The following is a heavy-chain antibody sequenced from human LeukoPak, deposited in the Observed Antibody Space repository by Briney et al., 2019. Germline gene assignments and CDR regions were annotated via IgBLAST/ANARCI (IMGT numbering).Heavy chain of an antibody. V-gene: IGHV4-59*12. CDR2: IHYNGNT. J-gene: IGHJ4*02. Sequence: SETLSLTCSVSGGSISSFYWSWFRQPPGKGLEWIAYIHYNGNTNYNPSLKSRVTISIDTSKNQLSLKLRSVTATDTAVYYCVRDAGRGYPPMWGQGILVTVSS. CDR1: GGSISSFY. D-gene: IGHD6-13*01. CDR3: VRDAGRGYPPM.